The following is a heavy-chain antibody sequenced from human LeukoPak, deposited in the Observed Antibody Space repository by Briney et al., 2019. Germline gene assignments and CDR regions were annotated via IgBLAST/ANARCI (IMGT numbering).Heavy chain of an antibody. Sequence: GGSLRLSCAASGFTFSSYEMNWVRQAPGQGLEWVPYISRICNTIYYADSVKGRFTISRYNAKNSLYLQMNSLRAEDTAVYYCATQAYWGQGTLVTVTS. CDR3: ATQAY. CDR1: GFTFSSYE. CDR2: ISRICNTI. J-gene: IGHJ4*02. V-gene: IGHV3-48*03.